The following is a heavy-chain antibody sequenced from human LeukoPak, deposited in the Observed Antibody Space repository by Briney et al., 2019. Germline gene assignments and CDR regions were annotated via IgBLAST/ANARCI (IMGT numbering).Heavy chain of an antibody. V-gene: IGHV3-64*04. J-gene: IGHJ6*02. Sequence: GRSLRLSCSASGFTFSSYAMHWVRQAPGKGLEYVSAIRCNGGSTYYADSVKGRFTISRDNAKNSLYLQMNSLRAEDTAVYYCARDKHYDSRSGFYYYGMDVWGQGTTVTVSS. CDR2: IRCNGGST. D-gene: IGHD3-3*01. CDR3: ARDKHYDSRSGFYYYGMDV. CDR1: GFTFSSYA.